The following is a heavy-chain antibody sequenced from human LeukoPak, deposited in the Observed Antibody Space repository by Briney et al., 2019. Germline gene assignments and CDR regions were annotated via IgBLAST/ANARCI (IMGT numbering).Heavy chain of an antibody. CDR1: GGSISSSSYY. J-gene: IGHJ6*03. Sequence: SETLSLTCTVSGGSISSSSYYWGWIRQPPGKGLEWIGSIYYSGSTYYNPSLKSRVTISVDTSKNQFSLKLSSVTAADTAVYYCARVRVVVPANYYYYYYMDVWGKGTTVTVSS. CDR3: ARVRVVVPANYYYYYYMDV. CDR2: IYYSGST. D-gene: IGHD2-2*01. V-gene: IGHV4-39*01.